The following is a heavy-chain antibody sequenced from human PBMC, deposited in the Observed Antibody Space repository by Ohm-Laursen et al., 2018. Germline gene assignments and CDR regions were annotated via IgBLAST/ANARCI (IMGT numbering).Heavy chain of an antibody. CDR1: GYTFNAYSTYG. Sequence: ASVKVSCKVSGYTFNAYSTYGITWVRRAPGQGLEWMGYISTFNDNTNYAQKLQGRVIMTTDTSTSTAYMELRSLRSDDTAMYYCARDVGATYDYWGQGTLVTVSP. D-gene: IGHD1-26*01. J-gene: IGHJ4*02. CDR3: ARDVGATYDY. V-gene: IGHV1-18*01. CDR2: ISTFNDNT.